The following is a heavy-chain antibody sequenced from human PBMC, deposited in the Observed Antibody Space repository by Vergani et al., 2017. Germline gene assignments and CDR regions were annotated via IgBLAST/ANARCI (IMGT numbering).Heavy chain of an antibody. V-gene: IGHV4-59*06. D-gene: IGHD6-13*01. CDR1: GGSISSYY. CDR3: ARAEAAAAGRINWFDP. Sequence: QVQLQESGPGLVKPSETLSLTCTVSGGSISSYYWSWIRQHPGKGLEWIGYIYYSGSTYYNPSLKSRVTISVDTSKNQFSLKLSSVTAADTAVYYCARAEAAAAGRINWFDPWGQGTLVTVSS. J-gene: IGHJ5*02. CDR2: IYYSGST.